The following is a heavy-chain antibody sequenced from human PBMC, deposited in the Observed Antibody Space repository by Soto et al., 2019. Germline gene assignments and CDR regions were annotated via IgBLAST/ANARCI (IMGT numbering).Heavy chain of an antibody. CDR3: AKDFSSNSCYDSTLDY. V-gene: IGHV3-23*01. CDR2: ISGSGGST. J-gene: IGHJ4*02. Sequence: GGSLRLSCAASGFTFSSYAMSWVRQAPGKGLEWVSAISGSGGSTYYADSVKGRFTISRDNSKNTLYLQMNSLRAEDTAVYYCAKDFSSNSCYDSTLDYWCQGTLVTVSS. D-gene: IGHD5-12*01. CDR1: GFTFSSYA.